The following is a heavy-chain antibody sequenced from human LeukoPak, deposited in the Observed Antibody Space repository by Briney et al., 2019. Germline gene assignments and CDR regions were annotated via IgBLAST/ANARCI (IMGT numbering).Heavy chain of an antibody. CDR1: GGSISSYY. CDR2: IYYSGST. V-gene: IGHV4-59*01. CDR3: ARVERSRGAFDI. Sequence: SETLSLTCTVSGGSISSYYWSWIRQPPGKGLEWIGYIYYSGSTNYNPSLKSRVTISVDTSKNQFSLKLSSVTAADTAVYYCARVERSRGAFDIWGQGTMVTVSS. J-gene: IGHJ3*02. D-gene: IGHD1-1*01.